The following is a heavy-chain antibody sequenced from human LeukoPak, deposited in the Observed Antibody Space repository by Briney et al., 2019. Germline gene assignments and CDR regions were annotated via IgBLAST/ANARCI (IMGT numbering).Heavy chain of an antibody. Sequence: PGGSLRLSCAASGFTFSSYWMSWVRQAPGKGLEWVANIKQDGSEKYYVDSVKGRFTISRDNAKNSLYLQMNSLRAEDTAVYYCARGSRGGYDYYFDYWGQGTLVTVSS. CDR2: IKQDGSEK. V-gene: IGHV3-7*01. CDR3: ARGSRGGYDYYFDY. J-gene: IGHJ4*02. D-gene: IGHD5-12*01. CDR1: GFTFSSYW.